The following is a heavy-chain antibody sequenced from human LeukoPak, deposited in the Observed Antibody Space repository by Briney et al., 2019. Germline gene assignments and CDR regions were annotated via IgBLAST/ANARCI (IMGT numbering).Heavy chain of an antibody. J-gene: IGHJ6*02. Sequence: SETLSLTCAVSGGSISSGGYSWSWIRQPPGKGLEWIGYIYHSGSTYYNPSLKSRVTISVDRSKNQFSLKLSSVTAADTAVYYCASATYYYDSSGYYYPHYYYGMDVWGQGTTVTVSS. CDR2: IYHSGST. CDR1: GGSISSGGYS. CDR3: ASATYYYDSSGYYYPHYYYGMDV. V-gene: IGHV4-30-2*01. D-gene: IGHD3-22*01.